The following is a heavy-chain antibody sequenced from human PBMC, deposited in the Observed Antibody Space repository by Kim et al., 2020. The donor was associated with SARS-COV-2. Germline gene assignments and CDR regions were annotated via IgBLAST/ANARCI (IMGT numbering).Heavy chain of an antibody. CDR3: ASDLPEYSSSYIPYYFDY. CDR2: IKQDGSEK. V-gene: IGHV3-7*01. D-gene: IGHD6-13*01. Sequence: GGSLRLSCAASGFTFSSYWMSWVRQAPGKGLEWVANIKQDGSEKYYVDSVKGRFTISRDNAKNSLYLQMNSLRAEDTAVYYCASDLPEYSSSYIPYYFDYWGQGTLVTVSS. J-gene: IGHJ4*02. CDR1: GFTFSSYW.